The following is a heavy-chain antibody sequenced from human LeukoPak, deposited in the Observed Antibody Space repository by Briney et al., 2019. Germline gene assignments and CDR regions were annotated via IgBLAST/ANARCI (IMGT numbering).Heavy chain of an antibody. CDR3: ARLGGHDAFDI. Sequence: GASVKVSCKASGYTFTSYYMHWVRQAPGQGLEWMGIINPSGGSTSYAQKFQGRVTMTRDTSTSTVYMELGSLSSEDTAVYYCARLGGHDAFDIWGQGTMVTVSS. CDR1: GYTFTSYY. J-gene: IGHJ3*02. V-gene: IGHV1-46*01. CDR2: INPSGGST.